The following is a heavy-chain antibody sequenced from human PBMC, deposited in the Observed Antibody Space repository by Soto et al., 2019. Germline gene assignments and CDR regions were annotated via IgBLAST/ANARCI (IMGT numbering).Heavy chain of an antibody. CDR2: ISGSGGST. D-gene: IGHD2-2*01. V-gene: IGHV3-23*01. CDR3: ATIIIPAATNFY. Sequence: EVQLLESGGGLVQPGGSLRLSCAASGITFTAYAMSWVRQAPGKGLEWVSCISGSGGSTYYADSVKGRLTISRDNSKNTLYLQMNRLRAEDTSVYYCATIIIPAATNFYWGQGTLVTVSS. J-gene: IGHJ4*02. CDR1: GITFTAYA.